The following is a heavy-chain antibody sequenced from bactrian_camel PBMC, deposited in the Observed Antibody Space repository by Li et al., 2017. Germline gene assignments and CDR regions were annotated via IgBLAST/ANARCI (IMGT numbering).Heavy chain of an antibody. CDR2: IYSDGRGT. V-gene: IGHV3S6*01. Sequence: VQLVESGGGSVQAGGSLRLSCAASGFTFSSFYMTWVRQAPGKGLEWVSSIYSDGRGTYYADSVKGRFTISKDDAKDTVYLQMDSLTPEDTARYQCMTRVKFDGLCTSWWKNWGKGTQVTVS. J-gene: IGHJ4*01. CDR1: GFTFSSFY. D-gene: IGHD7*01. CDR3: MTRVKFDGLCTSWWKN.